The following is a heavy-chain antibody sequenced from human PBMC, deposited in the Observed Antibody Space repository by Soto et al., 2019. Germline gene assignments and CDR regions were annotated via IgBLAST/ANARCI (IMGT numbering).Heavy chain of an antibody. CDR1: GASVSSASYY. CDR2: VYFSGST. Sequence: QVQLKESGPGLLKPSETLSLTCTVSGASVSSASYYWAWLRQPPGRGLEWIGSVYFSGSTSYIPSLKSRVTISADTSKNQLSLNLGSVTASDSAVYYCARIDGDYGHNWFDPWGQGTLVIVSP. CDR3: ARIDGDYGHNWFDP. J-gene: IGHJ5*02. V-gene: IGHV4-61*01. D-gene: IGHD4-17*01.